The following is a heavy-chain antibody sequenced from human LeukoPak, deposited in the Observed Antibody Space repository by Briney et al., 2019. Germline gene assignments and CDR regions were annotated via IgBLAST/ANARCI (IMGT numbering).Heavy chain of an antibody. CDR3: ARLESVTGTSFDY. J-gene: IGHJ4*02. V-gene: IGHV4-39*01. Sequence: SETLSLTCTVSGGSISSSSYYWGWIRQPPGKGLEWIGSIYYSGSTYYNPSLKSRVTISVDTSKNQFSLKLSSVTAADTAVYYCARLESVTGTSFDYWGQGTLVTVSS. CDR2: IYYSGST. CDR1: GGSISSSSYY. D-gene: IGHD1-7*01.